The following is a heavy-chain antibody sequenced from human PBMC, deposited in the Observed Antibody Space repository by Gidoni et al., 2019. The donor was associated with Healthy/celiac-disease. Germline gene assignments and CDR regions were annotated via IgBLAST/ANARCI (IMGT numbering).Heavy chain of an antibody. V-gene: IGHV4-34*01. Sequence: QVQLQQLGAGLLKPSQTLSLTCAVYGGSFSDYYWSWLRQPPGKGLEWIGEINHSGSTNYNPSLKSRVTISVDTSKNQFSLKLSSVTAADTAVYYCARGHYYGSGSYYFLSFRGFFDYWGQGTLVTVSS. CDR2: INHSGST. CDR1: GGSFSDYY. CDR3: ARGHYYGSGSYYFLSFRGFFDY. D-gene: IGHD3-10*01. J-gene: IGHJ4*02.